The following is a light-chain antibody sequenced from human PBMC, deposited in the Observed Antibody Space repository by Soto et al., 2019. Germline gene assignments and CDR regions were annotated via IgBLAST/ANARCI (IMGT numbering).Light chain of an antibody. J-gene: IGKJ5*01. CDR3: QQYGSSIT. Sequence: TQSPAPLSVSPGERATLSCRASQSVTSSSLAWYQQKPGQAPRLLIYGASSRATGIPDRFSGSGSGTDFTLTISRLEPEDFAVYYCQQYGSSITFGQGTRLEIK. CDR2: GAS. CDR1: QSVTSSS. V-gene: IGKV3-20*01.